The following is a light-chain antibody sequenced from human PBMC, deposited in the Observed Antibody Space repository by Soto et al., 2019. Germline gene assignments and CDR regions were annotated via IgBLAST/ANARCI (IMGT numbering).Light chain of an antibody. CDR3: QQYGSSPLT. CDR1: QTVSRNY. V-gene: IGKV3-20*01. J-gene: IGKJ4*01. CDR2: GAS. Sequence: EIVLTQSPGTLSLSPGERATLSCRASQTVSRNYLAWYQQKPGQAPRLLIYGASSRATGIPDRFSGSGSGTDFTLTISRLEPEDFAAYYCQQYGSSPLTFGGGTKVEIK.